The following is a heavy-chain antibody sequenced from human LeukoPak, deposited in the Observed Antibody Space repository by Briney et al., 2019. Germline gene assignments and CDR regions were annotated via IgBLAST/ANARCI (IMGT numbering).Heavy chain of an antibody. CDR2: IYYSGST. V-gene: IGHV4-59*08. CDR1: GGSISSYY. Sequence: PSETLPLTCTVSGGSISSYYWSWIRQPPGKGLEWIGYIYYSGSTNYNPSLKSRVTISVDTSKNQFSLRLSSVTAADTAVYYCARLPTVTFFDYWGQGTLVTVSS. J-gene: IGHJ4*02. CDR3: ARLPTVTFFDY. D-gene: IGHD4-17*01.